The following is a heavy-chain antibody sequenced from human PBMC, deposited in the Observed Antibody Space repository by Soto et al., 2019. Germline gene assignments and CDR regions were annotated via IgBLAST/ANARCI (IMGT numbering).Heavy chain of an antibody. V-gene: IGHV1-69*01. D-gene: IGHD1-1*01. CDR3: ARAYQAGPTGTYYYGMDV. Sequence: QVQLVQSGAEVKKPGSSVKVSCKASGGTFSSYAISWVRQAPGQGLEWMGGIIPIFGTANYAQKFQGRVTITADESTSTAYMELRSLRSEDTAVYYCARAYQAGPTGTYYYGMDVWGQGTTVTVSS. CDR2: IIPIFGTA. CDR1: GGTFSSYA. J-gene: IGHJ6*02.